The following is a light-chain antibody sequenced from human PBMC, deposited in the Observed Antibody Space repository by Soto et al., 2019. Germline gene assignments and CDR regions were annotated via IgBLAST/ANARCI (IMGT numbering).Light chain of an antibody. V-gene: IGKV1-5*01. CDR1: QTINSW. CDR2: DAS. CDR3: QQYKSYSWT. Sequence: DIPMTQSPSTLSASVGDRVTITCRASQTINSWLAWYQQKPGKAPKLLIYDASRLESGVPSGFSGSGSGTEFTLTIDSLQPDDFATYYCQQYKSYSWTFGQGTKVEIK. J-gene: IGKJ1*01.